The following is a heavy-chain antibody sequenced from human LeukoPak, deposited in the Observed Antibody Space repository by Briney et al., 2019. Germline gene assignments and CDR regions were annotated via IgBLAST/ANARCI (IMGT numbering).Heavy chain of an antibody. D-gene: IGHD3-10*01. J-gene: IGHJ4*02. Sequence: GASVKVSCKASGYTFTGYYMHWVRQAPGQGLEWMGWINPNSGGTNYAQKFQGRVTMTRDTSISTAYMELSRLRSDDTAVYYCARDLGLLLWFGELFVDYWGQGTLVTVSS. CDR2: INPNSGGT. CDR3: ARDLGLLLWFGELFVDY. CDR1: GYTFTGYY. V-gene: IGHV1-2*02.